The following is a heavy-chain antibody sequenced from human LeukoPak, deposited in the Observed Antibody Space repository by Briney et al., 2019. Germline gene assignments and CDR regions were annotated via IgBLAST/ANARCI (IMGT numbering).Heavy chain of an antibody. V-gene: IGHV3-53*01. Sequence: GGSLRLSCAASGFTVSSNYMSWVRQAPGKGLEWVSVIYSGGSTYYADSVKGRFTISRDNSKNTLYLQMNSLRAEDTAVYYCAREGLWFGELLGNYYYGMDVWGQGTTVTVSS. CDR2: IYSGGST. J-gene: IGHJ6*02. CDR1: GFTVSSNY. D-gene: IGHD3-10*01. CDR3: AREGLWFGELLGNYYYGMDV.